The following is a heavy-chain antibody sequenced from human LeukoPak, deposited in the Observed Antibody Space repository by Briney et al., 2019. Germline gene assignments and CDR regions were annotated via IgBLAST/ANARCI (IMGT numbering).Heavy chain of an antibody. CDR2: IRYDGGIK. Sequence: GGSLRLSCTASGLTFSSSGMHWVRQAPGKGLEWVAYIRYDGGIKHHADSVKGRFTVSRDNSENTLYLQMNSLRPEDTAVYYCTKPASGTARERFEYWGQGTLVTVSS. V-gene: IGHV3-30*02. D-gene: IGHD1-26*01. J-gene: IGHJ4*02. CDR3: TKPASGTARERFEY. CDR1: GLTFSSSG.